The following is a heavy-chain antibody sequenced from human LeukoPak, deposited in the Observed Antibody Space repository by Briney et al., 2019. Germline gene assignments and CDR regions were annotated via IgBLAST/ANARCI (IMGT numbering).Heavy chain of an antibody. CDR3: AKAIVGATIGRDY. CDR1: GFTFSSYA. J-gene: IGHJ4*02. V-gene: IGHV3-23*01. CDR2: ISGSGGST. D-gene: IGHD1-26*01. Sequence: GGSLRLSCAASGFTFSSYAMSWVRQAPGKGLEWVSAISGSGGSTYYADSVKGRFTISRDNSKNTLDLQMNSLRAEDTAVYYCAKAIVGATIGRDYWGQGTLVTVSS.